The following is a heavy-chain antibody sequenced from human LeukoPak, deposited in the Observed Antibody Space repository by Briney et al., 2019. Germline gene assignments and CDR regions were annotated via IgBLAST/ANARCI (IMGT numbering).Heavy chain of an antibody. V-gene: IGHV4-30-4*01. CDR1: GGSISSGDYY. D-gene: IGHD5-12*01. CDR3: AAQIVATADFDH. J-gene: IGHJ4*02. CDR2: IHYLGST. Sequence: PSETLSLTCTVSGGSISSGDYYWSWIRQPPGKGLEWIGYIHYLGSTYYNPSLKSRVTISVDTSKNQFSLKLSSVTAADTAVYYCAAQIVATADFDHWGQGTLVTVSS.